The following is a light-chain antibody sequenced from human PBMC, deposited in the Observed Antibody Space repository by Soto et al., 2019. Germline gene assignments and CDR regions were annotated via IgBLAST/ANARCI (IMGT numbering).Light chain of an antibody. CDR2: WAS. CDR1: QSVLYSSNNNNY. Sequence: DIVMTQSPDSLAVSLGERATINCKSSQSVLYSSNNNNYLAWYQQKPGQPPKLLIYWASPRESGVPDRFSGSGSGTDFTLTISSLQAEDVAVYYCQQYYISPPTFGQGTKVEIK. J-gene: IGKJ1*01. V-gene: IGKV4-1*01. CDR3: QQYYISPPT.